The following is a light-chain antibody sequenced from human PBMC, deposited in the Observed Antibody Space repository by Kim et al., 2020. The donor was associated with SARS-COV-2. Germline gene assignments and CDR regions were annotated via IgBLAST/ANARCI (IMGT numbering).Light chain of an antibody. V-gene: IGLV4-69*01. J-gene: IGLJ3*02. CDR1: SGHSSYA. Sequence: QPVLTQSPSASASLGASVKLTCTLSSGHSSYAIAWHQKQPEKGPRYLMKVNSDGSHNKVDGIPDRLSGASAGAGRYLIISSLQSEDETDYYCQTWGTGWVFGGGTQLTVL. CDR3: QTWGTGWV. CDR2: VNSDGSH.